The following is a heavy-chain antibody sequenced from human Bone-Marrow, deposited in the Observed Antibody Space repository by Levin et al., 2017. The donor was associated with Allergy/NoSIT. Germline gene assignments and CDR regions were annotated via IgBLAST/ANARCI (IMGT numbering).Heavy chain of an antibody. J-gene: IGHJ6*03. CDR3: ARDRYSSSSAYYYYYYYMDV. Sequence: LSLTCAASGFTFSSYGMHWVRQAPGKGLEWVAVIWYDGSNKYYADSVKGRFTISRDNSKNTLYLQMNSLRAEDTAVYYCARDRYSSSSAYYYYYYYMDVWGKGTTVTVSS. CDR1: GFTFSSYG. V-gene: IGHV3-33*01. D-gene: IGHD6-6*01. CDR2: IWYDGSNK.